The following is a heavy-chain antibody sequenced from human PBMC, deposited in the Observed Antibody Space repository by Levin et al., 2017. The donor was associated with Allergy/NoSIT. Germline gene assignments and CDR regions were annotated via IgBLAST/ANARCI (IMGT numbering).Heavy chain of an antibody. CDR3: TTGGSYYSHTENFDY. Sequence: LSLTCAASGFSFSNAWMSWVRQAPGKGLEWGGRIKSKTDGGTTDDAAPVKGRFTISRDDSKNTLYLQMNSLKTEDTAVYYCTTGGSYYSHTENFDYWGQGTLVTVSS. J-gene: IGHJ4*02. CDR2: IKSKTDGGTT. D-gene: IGHD1-26*01. CDR1: GFSFSNAW. V-gene: IGHV3-15*01.